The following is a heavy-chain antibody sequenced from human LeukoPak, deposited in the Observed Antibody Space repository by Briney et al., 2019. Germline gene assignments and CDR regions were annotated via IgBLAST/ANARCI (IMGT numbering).Heavy chain of an antibody. Sequence: SETLSLTCSVSGASISTYYWGWIRQPPGKGLEWIGSIFYSGSTYYNPSLESRVTISIDTSENQFSLKLSSVTAADTAVYYCARDLGPDYDFWSASSKWFDPWGQGTLVTVSS. CDR3: ARDLGPDYDFWSASSKWFDP. CDR1: GASISTYY. V-gene: IGHV4-39*07. J-gene: IGHJ5*02. D-gene: IGHD3-3*01. CDR2: IFYSGST.